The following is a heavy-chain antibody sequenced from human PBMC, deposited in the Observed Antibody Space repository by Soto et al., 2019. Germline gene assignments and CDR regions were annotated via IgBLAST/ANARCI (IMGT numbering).Heavy chain of an antibody. D-gene: IGHD2-2*01. CDR3: ARSQGSSTSLEIYYYYYDGMDV. CDR2: INPISDTT. J-gene: IGHJ6*02. V-gene: IGHV1-69*01. Sequence: QVQLVQSGAEVKKPGSSVKVSCKASGGTFSSYAISWVRQAPGQGLEWMGGINPISDTTNYAQKIQGRVTITADESTRTADLELSSTRSEDTAVDYCARSQGSSTSLEIYYYYYDGMDVWGQGTTVTLSS. CDR1: GGTFSSYA.